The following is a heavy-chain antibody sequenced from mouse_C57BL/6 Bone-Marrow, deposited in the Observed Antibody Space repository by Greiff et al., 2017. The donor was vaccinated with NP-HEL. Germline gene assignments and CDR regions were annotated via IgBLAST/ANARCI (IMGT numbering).Heavy chain of an antibody. Sequence: EVQRVESGGGLVQPGGSLKLSCAASGFTFSDYYMYWVRQTPEKGLEWVAYISNGGGSTYYPDTVKGRFTISRDNAKNTLYLQMSRLKSEDTAMYYCARRLPYAMDDWGKGTSVTVAS. D-gene: IGHD2-2*01. CDR1: GFTFSDYY. CDR3: ARRLPYAMDD. J-gene: IGHJ4*01. CDR2: ISNGGGST. V-gene: IGHV5-12*01.